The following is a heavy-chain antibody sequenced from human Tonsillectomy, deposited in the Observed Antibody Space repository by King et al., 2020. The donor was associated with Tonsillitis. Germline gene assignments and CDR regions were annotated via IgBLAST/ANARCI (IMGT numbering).Heavy chain of an antibody. Sequence: VQLVESGGGLVKPGGSLRLSCAASGFTFSSYNMNWVRQAPGKGLEWVSSISSTDNYIYYADSVKGRFTISRDNAKNSLYLQMNSLRAEDTAVYYCARDGGGSSMPYYYYYMDVWGKGTTVTVSS. J-gene: IGHJ6*03. CDR1: GFTFSSYN. D-gene: IGHD2/OR15-2a*01. V-gene: IGHV3-21*01. CDR3: ARDGGGSSMPYYYYYMDV. CDR2: ISSTDNYI.